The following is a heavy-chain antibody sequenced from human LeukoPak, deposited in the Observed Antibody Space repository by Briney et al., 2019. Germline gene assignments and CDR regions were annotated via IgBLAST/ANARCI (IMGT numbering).Heavy chain of an antibody. CDR1: GYTFTSYW. Sequence: GESLKISCKGSGYTFTSYWIAWVRQMPGKGLEWMAIIYPGDSRTKYSPSFQGQVTISADKSISTAYLQWSSLKASDAAIYYCARQDDYGDYVWFGPWGQGTLVTVSS. J-gene: IGHJ5*02. CDR2: IYPGDSRT. CDR3: ARQDDYGDYVWFGP. D-gene: IGHD4-17*01. V-gene: IGHV5-51*01.